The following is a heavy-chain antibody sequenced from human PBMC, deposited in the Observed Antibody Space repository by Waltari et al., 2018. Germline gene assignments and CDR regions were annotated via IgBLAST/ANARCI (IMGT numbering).Heavy chain of an antibody. CDR3: VRARLVGASTRAGLDP. D-gene: IGHD1-26*01. Sequence: EVQLVESGGGLVQPGGSLRLSCAASGFTFRSYWIHRVRQAPGKGLVWVSSTNGEGGSKRYADSVEGRFTLSRDDSKNTLYLQMNSLRVEETAVYYCVRARLVGASTRAGLDPWSKGSLVTVSS. V-gene: IGHV3-74*01. J-gene: IGHJ5*02. CDR1: GFTFRSYW. CDR2: TNGEGGSK.